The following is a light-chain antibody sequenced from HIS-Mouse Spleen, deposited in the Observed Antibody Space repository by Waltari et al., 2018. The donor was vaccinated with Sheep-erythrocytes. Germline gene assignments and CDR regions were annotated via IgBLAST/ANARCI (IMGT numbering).Light chain of an antibody. Sequence: DIVRTQSPLSLPVTPGEPASISCRSSQSLLHSNGYNYLDWYLQKPGPSPQLLIYLGSTRASGVPDRFSGSGSGTDFTLKISRVEAEDVGVYCCMQALQTPLTFGQGTKLEIK. CDR2: LGS. V-gene: IGKV2-28*01. J-gene: IGKJ2*01. CDR1: QSLLHSNGYNY. CDR3: MQALQTPLT.